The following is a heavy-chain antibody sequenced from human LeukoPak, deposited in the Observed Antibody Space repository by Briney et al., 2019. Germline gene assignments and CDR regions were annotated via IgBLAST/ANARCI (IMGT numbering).Heavy chain of an antibody. D-gene: IGHD1-26*01. J-gene: IGHJ5*02. CDR2: IYHSGTT. V-gene: IGHV4-38-2*02. Sequence: PSETLSLTCTVSGYSISTGYFWGWIRPTPGKGLEWIGSIYHSGTTYYNPSLKSRVTISVDTSENQFSLKLNSVAAADTAVYYCARDGGYYRDWFDPWGQGTLVTVS. CDR3: ARDGGYYRDWFDP. CDR1: GYSISTGYF.